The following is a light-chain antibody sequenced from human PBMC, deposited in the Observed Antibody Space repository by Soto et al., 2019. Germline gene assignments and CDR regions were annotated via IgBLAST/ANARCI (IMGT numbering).Light chain of an antibody. CDR1: QTVSSF. Sequence: VLTQSPATLSLSPGERATLFCRARQTVSSFVAWYQQKPGQAPRLLIHDSSDRATGIPARFSGSGSGTDFTLTISSLEPEDVAVYYCQQRSNWPLTFGGGTKVDIK. CDR3: QQRSNWPLT. J-gene: IGKJ4*01. CDR2: DSS. V-gene: IGKV3-11*01.